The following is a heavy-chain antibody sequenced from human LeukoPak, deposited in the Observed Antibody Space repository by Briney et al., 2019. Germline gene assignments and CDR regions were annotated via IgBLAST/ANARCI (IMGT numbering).Heavy chain of an antibody. V-gene: IGHV1-2*02. D-gene: IGHD3-22*01. Sequence: GASVKVSCKASGYTFTGYYMHWVRQAPGQGLEWMGWINPNSGGTNYAQKFQGRVTMTRDTSISTAYMELSRLRSDDTAVYYCARTGGDYYDSSGYYYGYWGQGTLVTVSP. CDR2: INPNSGGT. J-gene: IGHJ4*02. CDR1: GYTFTGYY. CDR3: ARTGGDYYDSSGYYYGY.